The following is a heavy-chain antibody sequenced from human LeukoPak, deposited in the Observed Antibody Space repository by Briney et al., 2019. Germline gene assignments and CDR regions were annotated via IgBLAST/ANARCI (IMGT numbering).Heavy chain of an antibody. CDR3: ARGRRGGYSYGNWFDP. CDR2: ISYSGTT. D-gene: IGHD5-18*01. Sequence: SETLSLTCTVSGGSISSSSYYWGWIRQPPGKGLEWIGVISYSGTTYYNPSLKSRVTISVDTSKNQFSLKLSSVTAADTAVYYCARGRRGGYSYGNWFDPWGQGTLVTVSS. J-gene: IGHJ5*02. CDR1: GGSISSSSYY. V-gene: IGHV4-39*01.